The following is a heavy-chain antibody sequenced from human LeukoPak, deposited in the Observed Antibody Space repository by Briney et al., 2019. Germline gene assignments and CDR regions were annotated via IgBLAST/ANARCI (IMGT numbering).Heavy chain of an antibody. D-gene: IGHD3-10*02. CDR2: ISSSGSTI. Sequence: GGSLRLSCAASEFMFSNYWMTWVRQAPGKGLEWVSYISSSGSTIYYADSVKGRFTISRDNAKNSLYLQMNSLRAEDTAVYYCAELGITMIGGAWGKGTTVTISS. V-gene: IGHV3-48*04. CDR1: EFMFSNYW. CDR3: AELGITMIGGA. J-gene: IGHJ6*04.